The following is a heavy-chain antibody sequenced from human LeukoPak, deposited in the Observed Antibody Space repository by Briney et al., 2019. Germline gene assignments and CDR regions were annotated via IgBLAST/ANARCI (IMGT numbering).Heavy chain of an antibody. CDR2: IYYSGST. V-gene: IGHV4-39*01. D-gene: IGHD3-3*01. CDR3: ARLNDFWSGYYHGVFDY. Sequence: PSETLSLTCTVSGGSISSSSYYWGWIPQPPGKGLEWIGNIYYSGSTYYNPSLKSRVTISVDTSKNQFSLKLSSVTAADTAVYYCARLNDFWSGYYHGVFDYWGQGTLVTVSS. J-gene: IGHJ4*02. CDR1: GGSISSSSYY.